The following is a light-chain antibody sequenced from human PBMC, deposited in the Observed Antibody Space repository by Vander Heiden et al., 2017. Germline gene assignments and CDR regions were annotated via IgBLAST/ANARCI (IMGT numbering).Light chain of an antibody. CDR1: SSNIGNNS. V-gene: IGLV1-51*02. CDR2: ENN. CDR3: GTWDSSLRVYV. J-gene: IGLJ1*01. Sequence: QSVLTQAPSVSAAPGQKVTNACSGSSSNIGNNSVSWYQQLPGTAPKLLIYENNKRPSGIPDRFSGSKSGTSATLGITGLPTGDEADYYCGTWDSSLRVYVFGSGTKVTVL.